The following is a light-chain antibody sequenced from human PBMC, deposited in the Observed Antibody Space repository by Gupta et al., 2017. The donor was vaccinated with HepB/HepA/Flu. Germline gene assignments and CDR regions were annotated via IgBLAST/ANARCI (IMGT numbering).Light chain of an antibody. Sequence: SYVLTQPPSVSVAPGTTARITCGGNNIGSKSVNWYQQKPGQAPVLVISFDSDRPSGIPERFSGSNSGNTATLTISRVEAGDEADYYCQVYDSSSDVLFGGGTKLTVL. V-gene: IGLV3-21*04. J-gene: IGLJ2*01. CDR3: QVYDSSSDVL. CDR1: NIGSKS. CDR2: FDS.